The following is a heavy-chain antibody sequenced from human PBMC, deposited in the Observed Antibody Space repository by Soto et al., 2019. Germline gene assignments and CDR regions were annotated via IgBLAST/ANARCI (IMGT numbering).Heavy chain of an antibody. CDR1: GFTFSSYA. D-gene: IGHD3-22*01. V-gene: IGHV3-23*01. CDR3: AKSPKVISTSLDY. J-gene: IGHJ4*02. Sequence: GGSLRLSCVASGFTFSSYALNWVRQAPGRGLEWVSAISGSGGTTYYADSVKGRFTISRDNSKNTLFLQMNSLRAEDAAIYYCAKSPKVISTSLDYWGQGSLVTVSS. CDR2: ISGSGGTT.